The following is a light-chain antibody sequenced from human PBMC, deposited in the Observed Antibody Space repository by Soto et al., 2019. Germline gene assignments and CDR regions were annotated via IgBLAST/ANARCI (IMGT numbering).Light chain of an antibody. CDR3: SSCACNNNRGV. Sequence: QSALTQPPSESASPGQSVTISCTGTSSDVGGYNYVSWYQQRPGKAPKLMIYGVSQRPSGVPDRFSGSKSGNTATLTVSGLQAEDEADHHSSSCACNNNRGVFGSGTKVTVL. CDR1: SSDVGGYNY. V-gene: IGLV2-8*01. CDR2: GVS. J-gene: IGLJ1*01.